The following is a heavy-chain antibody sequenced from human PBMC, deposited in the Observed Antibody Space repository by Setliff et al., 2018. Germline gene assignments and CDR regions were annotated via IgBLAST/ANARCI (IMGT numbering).Heavy chain of an antibody. CDR2: IWYDGTNK. Sequence: GESLKISCAASGFTFRTYGMHWVRQDPGKGLEWVAFIWYDGTNKYYVDSVKGRFTVSRDNSKDTLYLQMNSLRVEDSAIYYCVLFSWRGCSGDTCYSGDYSVDMWGQGTVVTVSS. CDR1: GFTFRTYG. J-gene: IGHJ3*02. V-gene: IGHV3-30*02. CDR3: VLFSWRGCSGDTCYSGDYSVDM. D-gene: IGHD2-15*01.